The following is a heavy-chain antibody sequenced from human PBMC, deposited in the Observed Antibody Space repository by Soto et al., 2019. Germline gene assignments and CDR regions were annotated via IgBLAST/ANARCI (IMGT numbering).Heavy chain of an antibody. V-gene: IGHV3-66*01. CDR1: GFTVSSNY. CDR3: ARVFYDILTGYWGSEAFDI. CDR2: IYSGGST. J-gene: IGHJ3*02. Sequence: PGGSLRLSCAASGFTVSSNYMSWVRQAPGKGLEWVSVIYSGGSTYYADSVKGRFTISRDNSKNTLYLQMNSLRAEDTAVYYCARVFYDILTGYWGSEAFDIWGQGTMVTVSS. D-gene: IGHD3-9*01.